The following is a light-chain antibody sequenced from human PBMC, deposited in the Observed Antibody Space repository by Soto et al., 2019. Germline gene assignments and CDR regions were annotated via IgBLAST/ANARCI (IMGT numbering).Light chain of an antibody. CDR3: QQYGNSRA. Sequence: ENVLTQSPGTLSLSPGERATLSCRASQSVSSSYLAWYQHKPGQAPRLLIYGASSRATGIPDRFSGSGSGTDFTLTISRLELEDFAVYYCQQYGNSRAFGQGTKV. J-gene: IGKJ1*01. V-gene: IGKV3-20*01. CDR2: GAS. CDR1: QSVSSSY.